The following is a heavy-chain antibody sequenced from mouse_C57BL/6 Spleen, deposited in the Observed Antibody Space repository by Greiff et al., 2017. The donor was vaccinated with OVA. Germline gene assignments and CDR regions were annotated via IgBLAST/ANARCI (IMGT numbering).Heavy chain of an antibody. D-gene: IGHD2-4*01. V-gene: IGHV1-81*01. CDR1: GYTFTSYG. CDR3: ARDGDYDGAWFAY. J-gene: IGHJ3*01. CDR2: IYPRSGNT. Sequence: VKLMESGAELARPGASVKLSCKASGYTFTSYGISWVKQRTGQGLEWIGEIYPRSGNTYYNEKFKGKATLTADKSSSTAYMELRSLTSEDSAVYFCARDGDYDGAWFAYWGQGTLVTVSA.